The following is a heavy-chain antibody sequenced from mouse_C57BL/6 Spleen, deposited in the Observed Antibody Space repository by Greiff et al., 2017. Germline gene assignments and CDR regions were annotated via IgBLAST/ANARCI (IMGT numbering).Heavy chain of an antibody. V-gene: IGHV7-3*01. CDR3: ARYQYYGGRYFDV. Sequence: EVKLMESGGGLVQPGGSLSLSCAASGFTFTDYYMSWVRQPPGKALEWLGFIRNKANGYTTEYSASVKGRFTISRDNSQSILYLQMNALRAEDSATYYCARYQYYGGRYFDVWGTGTTVTVSS. D-gene: IGHD1-1*01. CDR2: IRNKANGYTT. CDR1: GFTFTDYY. J-gene: IGHJ1*03.